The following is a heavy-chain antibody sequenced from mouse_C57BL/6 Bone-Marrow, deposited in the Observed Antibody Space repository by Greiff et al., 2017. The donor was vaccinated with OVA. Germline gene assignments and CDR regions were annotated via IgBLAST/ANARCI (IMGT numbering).Heavy chain of an antibody. CDR1: GYTFISYW. D-gene: IGHD2-4*01. CDR3: TAIYYDYDDAY. CDR2: IYPGNSDT. Sequence: EVQLQQSGTVLVRPGASVKMSCKTSGYTFISYWMHWVKQRPGQGLEWIGAIYPGNSDTNYNQKFKGKATLTAVTSASTAYMELSSLTNEDSAVYYCTAIYYDYDDAYWGQGTLVTVSA. V-gene: IGHV1-5*01. J-gene: IGHJ3*01.